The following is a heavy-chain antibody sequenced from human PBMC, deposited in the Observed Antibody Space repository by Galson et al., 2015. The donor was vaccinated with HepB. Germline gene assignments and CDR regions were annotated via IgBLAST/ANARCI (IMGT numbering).Heavy chain of an antibody. V-gene: IGHV4-30-4*07. Sequence: TLSLTCAVSGGSVSSGGYSWSWIRQPPGKGLEWTGHIYHSGSTYYNPSLKSRITISLDTSKNQFSLKLTSGTAADTAVYYCARRIAAPGNFYYYGMDVWGQGTTVTVSS. J-gene: IGHJ6*02. CDR2: IYHSGST. CDR1: GGSVSSGGYS. CDR3: ARRIAAPGNFYYYGMDV. D-gene: IGHD6-13*01.